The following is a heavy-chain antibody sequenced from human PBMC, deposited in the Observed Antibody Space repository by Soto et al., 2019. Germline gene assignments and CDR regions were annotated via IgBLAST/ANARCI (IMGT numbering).Heavy chain of an antibody. V-gene: IGHV3-30*18. CDR2: ISYDGSNK. CDR1: GFTFSSYG. CDR3: AKDLAVAGDY. D-gene: IGHD6-19*01. Sequence: QVQLVESGGGVVQPGRSLRLSCAASGFTFSSYGMHWVRQAPGKGLEWVAVISYDGSNKYYADSVKGRFTISRDNSKNTLYLQMNSLRAEDTAVYYCAKDLAVAGDYWGQGTLVPVSS. J-gene: IGHJ4*02.